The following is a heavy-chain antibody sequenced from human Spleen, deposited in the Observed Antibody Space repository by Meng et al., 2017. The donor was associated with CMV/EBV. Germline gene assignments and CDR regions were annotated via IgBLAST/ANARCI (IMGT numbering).Heavy chain of an antibody. Sequence: GESLKISCAASGLSFSSYWMSWVRQVPGKGLEWVANIKEDGSAKNYVDSVKGRFTISRDNAKNSLYLQMNSLRAEDTAVYYCARDLRYYDYGDYGYFDYWGQGTLVTVSS. V-gene: IGHV3-7*03. CDR3: ARDLRYYDYGDYGYFDY. CDR2: IKEDGSAK. J-gene: IGHJ4*02. CDR1: GLSFSSYW. D-gene: IGHD4-17*01.